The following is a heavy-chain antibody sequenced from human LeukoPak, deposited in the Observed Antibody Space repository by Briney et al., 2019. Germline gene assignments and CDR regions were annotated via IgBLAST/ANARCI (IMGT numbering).Heavy chain of an antibody. CDR1: GFTFSSYA. CDR3: AKETGGYSYGLDWFDP. V-gene: IGHV3-23*01. J-gene: IGHJ5*02. D-gene: IGHD5-18*01. Sequence: GGSLRLSCAASGFTFSSYAMSWVRQAPGKGLEWVSAISGSGGSTYYADSVKGRLTISRDNSKNTLYLQMNSLRAEDTAVYYCAKETGGYSYGLDWFDPWGQGTLVTVSS. CDR2: ISGSGGST.